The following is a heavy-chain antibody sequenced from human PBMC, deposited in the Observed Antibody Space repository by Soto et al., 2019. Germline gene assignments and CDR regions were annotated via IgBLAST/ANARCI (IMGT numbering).Heavy chain of an antibody. CDR3: AHRHQLGGFDI. CDR2: INWNDDA. CDR1: GFSLNTRAVG. D-gene: IGHD5-18*01. Sequence: QITLMESGPTLVKPTQTLTLTCTFSGFSLNTRAVGVGWIRQPPGGALEWLALINWNDDARYSPSLKDRLTITKDTSKNHVVLKMTNIDPVDTATYLCAHRHQLGGFDIWGQGTTVTVSS. V-gene: IGHV2-5*01. J-gene: IGHJ3*02.